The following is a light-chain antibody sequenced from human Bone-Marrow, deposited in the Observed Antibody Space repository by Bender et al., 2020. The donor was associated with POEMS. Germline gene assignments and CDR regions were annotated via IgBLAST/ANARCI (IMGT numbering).Light chain of an antibody. CDR1: SSDVGGYNY. CDR2: EVN. V-gene: IGLV2-23*02. Sequence: QSALTQPASVSGSPGQSITISCTGTSSDVGGYNYVSWYQQHPGKAPKLMIYEVNKRPSGVSNRFSGSKSGNTASLTISGLQADDEADYYCCSYAGTISWVFGGGTRLTVL. J-gene: IGLJ3*02. CDR3: CSYAGTISWV.